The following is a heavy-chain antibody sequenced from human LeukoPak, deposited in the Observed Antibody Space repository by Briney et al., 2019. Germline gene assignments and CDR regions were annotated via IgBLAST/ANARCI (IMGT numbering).Heavy chain of an antibody. CDR2: ISGGGGST. V-gene: IGHV3-23*01. CDR1: GFTFSSYG. D-gene: IGHD2-2*01. J-gene: IGHJ4*02. Sequence: PGGSLRLSCAASGFTFSSYGMSWVRQAPGKGLEWVSGISGGGGSTYYADSAKGRFTISRDNSKNTLYLQMNSLRAEDTAVYYCAKDSRAPATAINWGQGTLVTVSS. CDR3: AKDSRAPATAIN.